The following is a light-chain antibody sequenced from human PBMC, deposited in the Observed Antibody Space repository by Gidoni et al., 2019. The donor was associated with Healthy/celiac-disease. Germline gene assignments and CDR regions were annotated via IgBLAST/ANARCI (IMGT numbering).Light chain of an antibody. CDR3: QQRSNWPPSIT. CDR2: DAS. CDR1: QSVSSY. V-gene: IGKV3-11*01. J-gene: IGKJ5*01. Sequence: IVLTQSPATLSLSPGERATRSCRASQSVSSYLAWYQQKPGQAPRLRIYDASNRATGIPARFSGSGSGTDFTLTISSLEPEDFAVYDCQQRSNWPPSITFGQGTRLEIK.